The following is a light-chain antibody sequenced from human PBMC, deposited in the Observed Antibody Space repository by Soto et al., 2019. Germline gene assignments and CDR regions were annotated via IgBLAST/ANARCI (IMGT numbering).Light chain of an antibody. CDR2: DAS. Sequence: EIVLTQSPATLSLSPGERATLSCRASQSVGSYLAWYQQKPGQAPRLLIYDASNRATGIPARFRGSGSGTDFTLTISSLEPEDFAVYFCQQRSNWLTFGGGTKVELK. J-gene: IGKJ4*01. CDR3: QQRSNWLT. V-gene: IGKV3-11*01. CDR1: QSVGSY.